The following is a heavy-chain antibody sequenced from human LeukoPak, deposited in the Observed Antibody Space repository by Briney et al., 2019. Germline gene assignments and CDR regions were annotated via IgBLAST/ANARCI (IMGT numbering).Heavy chain of an antibody. CDR3: ARVMYDSSGYDAFDI. CDR1: GYTFTGYY. J-gene: IGHJ3*02. Sequence: ASVKVSCKASGYTFTGYYMHWVRQAPGQGLEWVGWINPNSGGTNYAQKFQGRVTMTRDTSISTAYMELSSLRSEDTAVYYCARVMYDSSGYDAFDIWGQGTMVTVSS. D-gene: IGHD3-22*01. CDR2: INPNSGGT. V-gene: IGHV1-2*02.